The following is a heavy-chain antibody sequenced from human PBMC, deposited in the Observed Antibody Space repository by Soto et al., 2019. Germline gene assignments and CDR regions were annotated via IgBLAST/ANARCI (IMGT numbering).Heavy chain of an antibody. V-gene: IGHV4-39*01. CDR1: GGSIYRSGYY. D-gene: IGHD2-15*01. CDR3: GKVLVGATGHTDSDS. CDR2: IDYNGVT. J-gene: IGHJ4*02. Sequence: ASETLSLTCTVSGGSIYRSGYYWGWIRQPPGRGLEWIGNIDYNGVTYSNPSLKSRVTISRDTSKNQFSLKLTSVTAADTALYYCGKVLVGATGHTDSDSWGQGTLVTVSS.